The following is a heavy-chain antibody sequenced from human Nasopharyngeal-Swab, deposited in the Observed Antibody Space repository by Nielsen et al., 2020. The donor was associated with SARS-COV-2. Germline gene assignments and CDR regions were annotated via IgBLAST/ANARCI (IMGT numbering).Heavy chain of an antibody. D-gene: IGHD6-13*01. CDR2: ISSGSNTI. V-gene: IGHV3-48*02. CDR3: ARASKMGAAAGLHPFGN. J-gene: IGHJ4*02. Sequence: GESLKISCVGSGFTFSAYTINWVRQAPGKGLEWVSYISSGSNTIYYADSVKGRFTISRDEAQNSLYLQMNSLRDEDTAVYYCARASKMGAAAGLHPFGNWGQGTLVTVSS. CDR1: GFTFSAYT.